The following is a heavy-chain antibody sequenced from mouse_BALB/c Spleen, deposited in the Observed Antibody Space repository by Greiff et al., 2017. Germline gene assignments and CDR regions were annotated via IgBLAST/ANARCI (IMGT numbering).Heavy chain of an antibody. J-gene: IGHJ2*01. Sequence: LVKTGASVKISCKASGYSFTGYYMHWVKQSHGKSLEWIGYISCYNGATSYNQKFKGKATFTVDTSSSTAYMQFNSLTSEDSADYYCARSWDVAGYFDYWGQGTTLTVSS. V-gene: IGHV1S34*01. CDR1: GYSFTGYY. CDR2: ISCYNGAT. D-gene: IGHD4-1*01. CDR3: ARSWDVAGYFDY.